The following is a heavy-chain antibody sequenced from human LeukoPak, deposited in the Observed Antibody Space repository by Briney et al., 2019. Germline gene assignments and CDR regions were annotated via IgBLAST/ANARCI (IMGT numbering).Heavy chain of an antibody. J-gene: IGHJ4*02. CDR3: AKSLRGHSYD. V-gene: IGHV3-23*01. D-gene: IGHD5-18*01. CDR1: GFTFSSLG. CDR2: ST. Sequence: GGSLRLSCAASGFTFSSLGMNWVRQAPGKGLEWVSASTYYADSGKGRFPISRDNSKNTLYLQMNSLRAEDTAVYYCAKSLRGHSYDWGQGTLVTVSS.